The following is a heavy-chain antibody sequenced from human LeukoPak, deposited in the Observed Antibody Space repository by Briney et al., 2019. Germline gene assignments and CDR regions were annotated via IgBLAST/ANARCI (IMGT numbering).Heavy chain of an antibody. J-gene: IGHJ6*02. CDR1: GFTFSSYA. CDR3: ARDLLDCSGGTCYTPGMDV. Sequence: PGGSLRLSCAASGFTFSSYAMRWVRQAPGKGLEWVSAIGAGSGAITIYADSVKGRFTISRDNSKNTLYLQMNSLRAEDTAVYYCARDLLDCSGGTCYTPGMDVWGQGTTVTVSS. CDR2: IGAGSGAIT. D-gene: IGHD2-15*01. V-gene: IGHV3-23*01.